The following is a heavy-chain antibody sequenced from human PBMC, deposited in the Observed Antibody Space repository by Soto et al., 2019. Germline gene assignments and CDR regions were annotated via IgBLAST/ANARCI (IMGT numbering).Heavy chain of an antibody. J-gene: IGHJ6*02. CDR3: ARRGLSGMVVAALDV. D-gene: IGHD2-15*01. CDR1: GYSFTSYW. CDR2: IDPSDSYT. V-gene: IGHV5-10-1*01. Sequence: LGESLKISCKGSGYSFTSYWISWVRQMPGKGLEWMGRIDPSDSYTNYSPSFQGHVTISADKSISTAYLQWSSLKASDTAMYYCARRGLSGMVVAALDVWGQGTTVTVSS.